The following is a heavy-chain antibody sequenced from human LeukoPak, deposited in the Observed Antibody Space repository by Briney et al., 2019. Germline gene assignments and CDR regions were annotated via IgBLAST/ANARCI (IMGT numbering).Heavy chain of an antibody. V-gene: IGHV4-39*07. CDR2: GDYSGGT. CDR3: ARQKWEQQGRDYYFNGLDV. J-gene: IGHJ6*02. Sequence: SETLSLTCTVSGDSFTSVTDCWAWIRQPPGKGLEWIATGDYSGGTYYNPSLESRVAISADMSKNQISLQLTSVTAADTAVYYCARQKWEQQGRDYYFNGLDVWGPGTTVIVSS. D-gene: IGHD1/OR15-1a*01. CDR1: GDSFTSVTDC.